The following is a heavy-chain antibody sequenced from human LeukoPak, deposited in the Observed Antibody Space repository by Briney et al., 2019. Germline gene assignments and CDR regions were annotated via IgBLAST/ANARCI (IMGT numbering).Heavy chain of an antibody. CDR3: ARDLSTIPNYDFWSGYYLSWFDP. J-gene: IGHJ5*02. D-gene: IGHD3-3*01. CDR2: IYYSGST. V-gene: IGHV4-30-4*01. CDR1: GGSISSGDYY. Sequence: SQTLSLTCTVSGGSISSGDYYWSWIRQPPGKGLEWIGYIYYSGSTYYNPSLKSRVTISVDTSKNQFSLKLSSVTPEDTAVYYCARDLSTIPNYDFWSGYYLSWFDPWGQGTLVTVSS.